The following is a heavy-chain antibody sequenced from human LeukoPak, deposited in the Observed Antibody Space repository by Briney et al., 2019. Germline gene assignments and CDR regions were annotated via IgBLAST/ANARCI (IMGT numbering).Heavy chain of an antibody. CDR1: GFTFSSFV. CDR2: ITAGGSNT. Sequence: GGSLRLSCGASGFTFSSFVMSWVRQTPGKGLEWVATITAGGSNTYYADSVKGRFTISRDNSKNTLHLQMNSLRAEDTAVYYCATRGTSATKYFAVWGQGTLVSVSS. CDR3: ATRGTSATKYFAV. J-gene: IGHJ4*02. D-gene: IGHD1-1*01. V-gene: IGHV3-23*01.